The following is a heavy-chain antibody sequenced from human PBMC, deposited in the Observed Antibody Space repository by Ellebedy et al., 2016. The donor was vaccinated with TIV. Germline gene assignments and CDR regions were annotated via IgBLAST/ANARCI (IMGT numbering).Heavy chain of an antibody. CDR3: VRIAPESIVALDH. V-gene: IGHV4-38-2*02. CDR2: IYQSGRT. D-gene: IGHD1-26*01. Sequence: SETLSLTCTVSGYFISSGYYWGWIRQPPGKGLEWIGTIYQSGRTYYNPSLQSRLTISIDTSKNQFSLKLSSVTAADTAVYYCVRIAPESIVALDHWGQGTLVTVSS. CDR1: GYFISSGYY. J-gene: IGHJ4*02.